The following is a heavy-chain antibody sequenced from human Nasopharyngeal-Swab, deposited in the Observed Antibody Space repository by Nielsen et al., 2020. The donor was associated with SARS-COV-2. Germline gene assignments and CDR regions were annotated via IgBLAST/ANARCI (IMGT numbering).Heavy chain of an antibody. CDR2: ISSSSRTI. Sequence: GGSMRLSCVASGLTFSSYSMNWVRQAPGKGLEWVSYISSSSRTIYYADSVKGRFTISRDNVKNSLYLQMNSLRAEDTAVYYGARDTGRSKMKLPDYWGQGTLVTVSS. CDR3: ARDTGRSKMKLPDY. V-gene: IGHV3-48*04. J-gene: IGHJ4*02. CDR1: GLTFSSYS. D-gene: IGHD4-17*01.